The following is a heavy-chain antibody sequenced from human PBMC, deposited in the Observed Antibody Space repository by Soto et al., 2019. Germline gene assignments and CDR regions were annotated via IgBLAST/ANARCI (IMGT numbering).Heavy chain of an antibody. CDR2: INAGNGNT. J-gene: IGHJ4*02. CDR1: GYTFISYA. V-gene: IGHV1-3*01. Sequence: ASVKVSCKASGYTFISYAVHWVRQAPGQRLEWMGWINAGNGNTKYSQKFQGRVTITRDTSASTAYMELTSLRSEDTAVYYCARAVQGLYYFDYWGQGTLVTVSS. CDR3: ARAVQGLYYFDY.